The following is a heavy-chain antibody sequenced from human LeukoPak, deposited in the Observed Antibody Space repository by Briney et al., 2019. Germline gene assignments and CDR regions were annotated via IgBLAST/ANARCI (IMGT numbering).Heavy chain of an antibody. V-gene: IGHV4-39*07. D-gene: IGHD2-2*01. Sequence: PSETLSLTCTVSGDSISSANYYWGWVRQPPGKGLEWIGSIYYSGSTYYNPSLKSRVTISVETSKVQSSLKLSSVTAADTAVYYCARDSCSSTSCRKKFDNWGQGTVDTVSS. CDR2: IYYSGST. CDR1: GDSISSANYY. CDR3: ARDSCSSTSCRKKFDN. J-gene: IGHJ4*02.